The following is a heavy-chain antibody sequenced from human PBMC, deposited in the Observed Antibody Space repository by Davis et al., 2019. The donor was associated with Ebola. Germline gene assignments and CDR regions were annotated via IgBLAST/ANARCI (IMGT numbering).Heavy chain of an antibody. D-gene: IGHD3-22*01. CDR1: GGSFSGYY. J-gene: IGHJ4*02. Sequence: GSLRLSCAVYGGSFSGYYWSWIRQPPGKGLEWIGEINHSGSTNYNPSLKSRVTISVDTSKNQFSLKLSSVTAADTAVYYCARHGAHYYDSSGYGTKYYFDYWGQGTLVTVSS. CDR3: ARHGAHYYDSSGYGTKYYFDY. CDR2: INHSGST. V-gene: IGHV4-34*01.